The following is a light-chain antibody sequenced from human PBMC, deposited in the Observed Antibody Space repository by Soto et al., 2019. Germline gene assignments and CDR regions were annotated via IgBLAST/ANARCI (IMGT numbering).Light chain of an antibody. CDR1: SSNLGAPYD. V-gene: IGLV1-40*01. J-gene: IGLJ1*01. CDR2: GNN. CDR3: QSYDSSLSGDV. Sequence: QSVLTQPPSVSGAPGQTVIISCSGRSSNLGAPYDVNWFRQVPGTVPRLLIYGNNNRPSGVPDRFSGSKSGTSASRAITGLQAEDEADYYCQSYDSSLSGDVFGTGTKVTVL.